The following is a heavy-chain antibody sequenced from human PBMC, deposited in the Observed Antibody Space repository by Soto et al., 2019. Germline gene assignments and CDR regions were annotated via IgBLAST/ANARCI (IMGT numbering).Heavy chain of an antibody. J-gene: IGHJ4*02. CDR2: IYYSGRS. V-gene: IGHV4-39*01. CDR3: ARQRNTVVTQAYFDH. D-gene: IGHD2-21*02. CDR1: GGSITSSSYY. Sequence: LSLTCTVSGGSITSSSYYWGWIRQPPGKGLEWIGGIYYSGRSYYNPSLKSRVTMSVDTSKNQFSLTLNSVTAADAAVYYCARQRNTVVTQAYFDHWGQGTMLTV.